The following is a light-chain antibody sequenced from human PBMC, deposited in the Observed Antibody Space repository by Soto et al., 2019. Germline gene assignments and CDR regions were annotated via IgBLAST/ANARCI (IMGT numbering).Light chain of an antibody. V-gene: IGLV2-14*01. CDR3: TSYTTSSTLVV. Sequence: QSALTQPASVSGSPGQSITISCTGTNSDVGAYNYVSWFQQHPGKAPKLMIYDVSIRPSGVSNRFSGSKSGNTASLTISGLQAEDEADYYCTSYTTSSTLVVFGGGTKLTVL. CDR2: DVS. CDR1: NSDVGAYNY. J-gene: IGLJ2*01.